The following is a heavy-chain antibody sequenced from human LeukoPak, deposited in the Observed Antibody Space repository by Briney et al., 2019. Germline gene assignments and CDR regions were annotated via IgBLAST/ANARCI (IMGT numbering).Heavy chain of an antibody. D-gene: IGHD3-10*01. CDR3: ARVETLRYGSGSYYAFDI. V-gene: IGHV3-21*01. CDR1: GFTFSSYS. Sequence: GGSLRLSCAASGFTFSSYSMNWVRQAPGKGLEWVSSISSSSSSYIYYADSVKGRFTISRDNAKNSLYLQMNSLRAEDTAAYYCARVETLRYGSGSYYAFDIWGQGTMVTVSS. J-gene: IGHJ3*02. CDR2: ISSSSSSYI.